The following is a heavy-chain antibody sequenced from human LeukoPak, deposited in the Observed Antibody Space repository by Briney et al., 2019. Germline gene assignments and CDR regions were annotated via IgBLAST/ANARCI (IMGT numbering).Heavy chain of an antibody. V-gene: IGHV1-3*01. D-gene: IGHD6-13*01. CDR2: INAGVGNT. Sequence: ASVKVSCMASGYISTTYAMHWVRQAPGQSLEWMGWINAGVGNTKYLQKFQGRVTITRDTSANIAYMELSSLRSDDTAVYYCATTVSAGTYRYFQHWGQGTLVTVSS. CDR3: ATTVSAGTYRYFQH. J-gene: IGHJ1*01. CDR1: GYISTTYA.